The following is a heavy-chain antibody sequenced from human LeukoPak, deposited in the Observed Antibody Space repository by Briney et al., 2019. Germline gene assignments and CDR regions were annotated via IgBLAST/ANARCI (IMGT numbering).Heavy chain of an antibody. CDR1: GFTFSSYG. V-gene: IGHV3-33*06. Sequence: GGSLRLSCAASGFTFSSYGMHWVRQAPGKGLEWVAVIWYDGSNKYYADSVKGRFTISRDNSKNTLYLQMNSPRAEDTAVYYCAKGRYYYDSSGYSPSDYWGQGTLVTVSS. CDR2: IWYDGSNK. D-gene: IGHD3-22*01. J-gene: IGHJ4*02. CDR3: AKGRYYYDSSGYSPSDY.